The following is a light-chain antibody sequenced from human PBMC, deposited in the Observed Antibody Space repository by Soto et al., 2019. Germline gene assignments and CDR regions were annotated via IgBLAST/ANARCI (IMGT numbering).Light chain of an antibody. Sequence: DFQMTHSPSTLSASVGDRVTITCRASQSVSNWLAWYQQKPGKAPKLLIYDASSLESGVPSRFSGSGSGTEFTLTISRLQPDDFATYYCQQYNSYSWTFGQGTKVDIK. CDR2: DAS. CDR1: QSVSNW. J-gene: IGKJ1*01. V-gene: IGKV1-5*01. CDR3: QQYNSYSWT.